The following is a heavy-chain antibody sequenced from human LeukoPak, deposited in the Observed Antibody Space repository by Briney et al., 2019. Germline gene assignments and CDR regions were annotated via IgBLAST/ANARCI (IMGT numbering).Heavy chain of an antibody. CDR2: IKQDGSEK. Sequence: PGGSLRVSCAASGFTFNTYWMSWVRQAPGKGLEWVANIKQDGSEKYYVDSVKGRFTVSRDNAKNSLYLQMNSLRAEDTAVYYCATNYGGNPFDYWGQGTLVTVSS. J-gene: IGHJ4*02. V-gene: IGHV3-7*01. D-gene: IGHD4-23*01. CDR1: GFTFNTYW. CDR3: ATNYGGNPFDY.